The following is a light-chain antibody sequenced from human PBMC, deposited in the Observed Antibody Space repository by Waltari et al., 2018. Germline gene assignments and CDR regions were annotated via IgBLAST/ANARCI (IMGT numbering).Light chain of an antibody. CDR1: SGNIASNY. CDR2: EDN. Sequence: NFMLTQPPSVSESPGKTVTISCTRRSGNIASNYVQWYQQRPGSAPSTVIYEDNQRPSGVPDRFSGSIDSSSNSASLTISGLKTEDEADYYCQSYDSSNQVFGSGTKVAVL. J-gene: IGLJ6*01. CDR3: QSYDSSNQV. V-gene: IGLV6-57*03.